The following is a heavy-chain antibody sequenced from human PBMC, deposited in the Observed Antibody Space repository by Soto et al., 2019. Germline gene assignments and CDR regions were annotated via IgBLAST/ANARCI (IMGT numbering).Heavy chain of an antibody. J-gene: IGHJ2*01. CDR3: ARSGSGSLNWYFHL. D-gene: IGHD3-22*01. Sequence: PSETLSLTCTVSGVSVSSGNFYWSWIRQPPGKRLEWIGYIYQSGSTNYNPSLKSRVTISRDTSKNQFFLNLNSVTAADTALYYCARSGSGSLNWYFHLWGRGTLVTVSS. CDR2: IYQSGST. CDR1: GVSVSSGNFY. V-gene: IGHV4-61*01.